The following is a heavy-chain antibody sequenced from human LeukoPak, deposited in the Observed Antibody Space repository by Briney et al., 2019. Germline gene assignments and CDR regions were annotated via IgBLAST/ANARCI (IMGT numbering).Heavy chain of an antibody. Sequence: GGSLRLSCAASGFTFSRYWMHWVRQAPGKGLVWVARINGDGISTTYADSVKGRFTISRDNARNTVYLQMISLRGEDTAVYYCARDGWVDYWGQGTLVTVSS. CDR3: ARDGWVDY. J-gene: IGHJ4*02. CDR1: GFTFSRYW. D-gene: IGHD1-26*01. CDR2: INGDGIST. V-gene: IGHV3-74*01.